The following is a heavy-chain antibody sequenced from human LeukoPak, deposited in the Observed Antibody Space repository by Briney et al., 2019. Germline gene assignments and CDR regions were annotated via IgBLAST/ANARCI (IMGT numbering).Heavy chain of an antibody. Sequence: GGSLRLSCAASGFTFSDHYMDWVRQAPGKGLEWVGRTRNKANSYTTEYAASVKGRFTISRDDSKNSLYLQMNSLKTEDTAVYYCARGGATFDSFYFGYWGQGTLVTVSS. D-gene: IGHD1-26*01. CDR1: GFTFSDHY. V-gene: IGHV3-72*01. CDR2: TRNKANSYTT. J-gene: IGHJ4*02. CDR3: ARGGATFDSFYFGY.